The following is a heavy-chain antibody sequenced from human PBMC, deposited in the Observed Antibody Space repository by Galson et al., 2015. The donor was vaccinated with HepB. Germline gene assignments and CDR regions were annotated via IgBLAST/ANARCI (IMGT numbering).Heavy chain of an antibody. D-gene: IGHD3-10*01. J-gene: IGHJ3*02. CDR3: AREEPAYYYGSALRAFDI. CDR2: ISYDGSNK. CDR1: GFTFSSYA. V-gene: IGHV3-30*04. Sequence: SLRLSCAASGFTFSSYAMHWVRQAPGKGLEWVAVISYDGSNKYYADSVKGRFTISRDNSKNTLYLQMNSLRAEDTAVYYCAREEPAYYYGSALRAFDIWGQGTMVTVSS.